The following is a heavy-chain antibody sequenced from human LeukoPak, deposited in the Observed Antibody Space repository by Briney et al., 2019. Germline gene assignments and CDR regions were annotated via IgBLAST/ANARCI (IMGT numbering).Heavy chain of an antibody. V-gene: IGHV4-59*08. CDR3: ARLDILRAWYEIDY. Sequence: SETLSLTCTVSGGSISSYSWSWIRQPPGKGLERIGYIYSSGSATYNPSLKSRVTISIDTSESQFSLKLSSVTAADTAVYYCARLDILRAWYEIDYWGQGRLVTVSS. CDR2: IYSSGSA. J-gene: IGHJ4*02. CDR1: GGSISSYS. D-gene: IGHD2-2*03.